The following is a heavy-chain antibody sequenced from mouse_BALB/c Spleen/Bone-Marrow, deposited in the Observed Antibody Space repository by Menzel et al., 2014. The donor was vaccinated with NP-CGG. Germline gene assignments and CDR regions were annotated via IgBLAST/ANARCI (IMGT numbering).Heavy chain of an antibody. Sequence: QVQLQQYGAELVRPGASVKLSCKASGYTFTSYWINWVKQGPGQGLEWIGNIYPSDSYTNYNQKFKDKATLTVDKSSSTAYMQLSSPTSEDSAVYYCTRGYYGSSYDYWGQGTTLTVSS. D-gene: IGHD1-1*01. V-gene: IGHV1-69*02. CDR2: IYPSDSYT. CDR3: TRGYYGSSYDY. CDR1: GYTFTSYW. J-gene: IGHJ2*01.